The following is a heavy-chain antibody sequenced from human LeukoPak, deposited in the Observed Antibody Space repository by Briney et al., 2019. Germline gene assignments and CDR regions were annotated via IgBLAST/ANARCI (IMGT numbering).Heavy chain of an antibody. CDR1: GGSISSYY. Sequence: SETLSLTCTVSGGSISSYYWSWIRQPAGKGLELIGRIYSSGSANYNPSLKSRVAMSVDTSKNQFSLNLSSVTAADTAVYNCARGLVGATWNAFDIWGQGTMVTVSS. V-gene: IGHV4-4*07. CDR3: ARGLVGATWNAFDI. J-gene: IGHJ3*02. D-gene: IGHD1-26*01. CDR2: IYSSGSA.